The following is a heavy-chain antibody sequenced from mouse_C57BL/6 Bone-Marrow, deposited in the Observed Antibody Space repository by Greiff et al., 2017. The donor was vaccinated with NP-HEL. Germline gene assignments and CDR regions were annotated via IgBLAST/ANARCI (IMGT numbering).Heavy chain of an antibody. D-gene: IGHD2-4*01. V-gene: IGHV1-55*01. CDR1: GYTFTSYW. CDR3: ARRDYDYSWFAY. CDR2: SYPGSGST. Sequence: VQLQQSGAELVKPGASVKMSCKASGYTFTSYWITWVKQRPGQGLEWIGDSYPGSGSTNYTEKFKSKATLTVDTSSSTAYMQLSSLTSEDSAVYYCARRDYDYSWFAYWGQGTLVTVSA. J-gene: IGHJ3*01.